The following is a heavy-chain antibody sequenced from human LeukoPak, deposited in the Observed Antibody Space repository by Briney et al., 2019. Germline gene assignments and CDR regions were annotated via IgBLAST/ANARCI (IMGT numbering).Heavy chain of an antibody. D-gene: IGHD3-10*01. J-gene: IGHJ4*02. Sequence: GESLKISCKGSGYSFTSYWISWVRQMPGKGLEWMGRIDPSDSYTNYSPSFQGHVTISADKSISTAYLQWSSLKASDTATYYCARSLYYYGSGSSEFDYWGQGTLVTVSS. CDR1: GYSFTSYW. CDR3: ARSLYYYGSGSSEFDY. CDR2: IDPSDSYT. V-gene: IGHV5-10-1*01.